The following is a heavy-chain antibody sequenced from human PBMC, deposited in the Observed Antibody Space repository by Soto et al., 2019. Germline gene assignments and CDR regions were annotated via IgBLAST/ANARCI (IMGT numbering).Heavy chain of an antibody. CDR3: ANKMGVYRYSSSWSHPWYFDY. Sequence: GGSLRLSCAASGFTFSSYAMSWVRQAPGKGLEWVSAISGSGGSTYYADSVKGRFTISRDNSKNTLYLQMNSLRAEDTAVYYCANKMGVYRYSSSWSHPWYFDYWGQGTLVTVSS. CDR1: GFTFSSYA. CDR2: ISGSGGST. D-gene: IGHD6-13*01. V-gene: IGHV3-23*01. J-gene: IGHJ4*02.